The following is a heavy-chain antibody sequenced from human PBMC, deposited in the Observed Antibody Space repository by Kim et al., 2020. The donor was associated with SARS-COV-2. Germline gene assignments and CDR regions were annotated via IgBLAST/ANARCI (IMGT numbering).Heavy chain of an antibody. V-gene: IGHV1-3*01. Sequence: ASVKVSCKASGYTFTSYAMHCVRQAPGQRLEWMGWINAGNGNTKYSQKFQGRVTITRDTSASTAYMELSSLRSEDTAVYYCARGGVGGITMIVVVNPFDYWGQGTLVTVSS. CDR3: ARGGVGGITMIVVVNPFDY. CDR1: GYTFTSYA. J-gene: IGHJ4*02. D-gene: IGHD3-22*01. CDR2: INAGNGNT.